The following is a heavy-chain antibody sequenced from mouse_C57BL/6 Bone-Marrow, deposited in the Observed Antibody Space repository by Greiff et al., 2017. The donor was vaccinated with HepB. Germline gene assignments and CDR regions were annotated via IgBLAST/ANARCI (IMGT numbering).Heavy chain of an antibody. Sequence: QVQLQQPGTELVKPGASVKLSCKASGYTFTSYWMHWVKQRPGQGLEWIGNINPSNGGTTYNEKFKSKATLTVDKSSITAYMQLSSLTSEDSAVYYCARSGSRVWYFDVWGTGTTVTVSS. J-gene: IGHJ1*03. CDR2: INPSNGGT. CDR3: ARSGSRVWYFDV. CDR1: GYTFTSYW. V-gene: IGHV1-53*01. D-gene: IGHD1-1*01.